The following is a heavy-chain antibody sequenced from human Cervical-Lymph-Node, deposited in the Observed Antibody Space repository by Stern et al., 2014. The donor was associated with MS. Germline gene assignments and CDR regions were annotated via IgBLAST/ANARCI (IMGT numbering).Heavy chain of an antibody. CDR1: GDIFSNFD. J-gene: IGHJ4*02. V-gene: IGHV1-69*01. CDR2: ITPLFGTT. D-gene: IGHD6-13*01. Sequence: QVQLGQSGAEVKKPGSSVKVSCKASGDIFSNFDISWVRQAPGQGLEWMGGITPLFGTTNYAQRFQGRVTFTADESTNTVYMELSSLRADDTAVFYCARHQEGIAAYWGQGTLVTVSS. CDR3: ARHQEGIAAY.